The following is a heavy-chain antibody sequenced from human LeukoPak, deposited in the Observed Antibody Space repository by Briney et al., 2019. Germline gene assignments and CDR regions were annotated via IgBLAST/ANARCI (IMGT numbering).Heavy chain of an antibody. D-gene: IGHD6-13*01. CDR1: GYTFTSYG. Sequence: GASVKVSCKASGYTFTSYGISWVRQAPGQGLEWMGWISAYNGNTNYAQKLQGRVTMTTDTSTSTAYMELRSLRSEDTAVYYCARDRSGAEEQQLATYFDYWGQGTLVTVSS. V-gene: IGHV1-18*01. J-gene: IGHJ4*02. CDR2: ISAYNGNT. CDR3: ARDRSGAEEQQLATYFDY.